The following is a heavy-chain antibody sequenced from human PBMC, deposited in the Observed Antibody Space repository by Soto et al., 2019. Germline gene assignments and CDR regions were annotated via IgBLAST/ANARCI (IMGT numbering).Heavy chain of an antibody. Sequence: QVQLVESGGGVVQPGRSLRLSCAASGFPFTTYGMHWVREGPGKGLEWVAVISYDGTNKYYADSVKGRFTISRDNSKNTLYLQMNSRRPEDTAVYYCVGGQYYLDYRGQGTLVTVSS. CDR2: ISYDGTNK. CDR1: GFPFTTYG. D-gene: IGHD3-10*01. V-gene: IGHV3-30*03. J-gene: IGHJ4*02. CDR3: VGGQYYLDY.